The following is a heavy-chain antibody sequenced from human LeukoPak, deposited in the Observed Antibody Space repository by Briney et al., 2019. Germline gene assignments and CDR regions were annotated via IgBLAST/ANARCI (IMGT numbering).Heavy chain of an antibody. CDR1: GGSISSSSYY. J-gene: IGHJ4*02. D-gene: IGHD3-10*01. CDR3: AREVLLWFGELSQYFDY. Sequence: SETLSLTCTVSGGSISSSSYYWGWIRQPPGKGLEWIGRIYTSGSTNYNPSLKSRVTMSVDTSKNQFSLKLSSVTAADTAVYYCAREVLLWFGELSQYFDYWGQGTLVTVSS. CDR2: IYTSGST. V-gene: IGHV4-39*07.